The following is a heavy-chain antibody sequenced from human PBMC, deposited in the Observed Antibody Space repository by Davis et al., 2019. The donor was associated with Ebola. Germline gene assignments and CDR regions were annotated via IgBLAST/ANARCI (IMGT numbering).Heavy chain of an antibody. V-gene: IGHV3-30*03. D-gene: IGHD2-21*01. CDR1: GFTFSSYA. CDR3: ARGDKVDP. J-gene: IGHJ5*02. Sequence: PGGSLRLSCAASGFTFSSYAMSWVRQAPGKGLEWVAVISYDGSNKYYADSVKGRFTISRDNSKNTLYLQMNSLRAEDTAVYYCARGDKVDPWGQGTLVTVSS. CDR2: ISYDGSNK.